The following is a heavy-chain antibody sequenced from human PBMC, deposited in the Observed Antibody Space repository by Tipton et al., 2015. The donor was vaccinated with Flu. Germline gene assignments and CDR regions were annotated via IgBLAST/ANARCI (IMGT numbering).Heavy chain of an antibody. J-gene: IGHJ6*02. V-gene: IGHV4-4*08. D-gene: IGHD1-14*01. Sequence: GLVKPSETLSLTCTVSGGSISGYYWSWIRQPPGKGLEWIGRIYTTGSTNYNPSLKSRVSISLDTSKNHFSLQLTSVTAADTAVYYCARDNPNAPEYFYNGLDVWGQGTTVTVSS. CDR3: ARDNPNAPEYFYNGLDV. CDR1: GGSISGYY. CDR2: IYTTGST.